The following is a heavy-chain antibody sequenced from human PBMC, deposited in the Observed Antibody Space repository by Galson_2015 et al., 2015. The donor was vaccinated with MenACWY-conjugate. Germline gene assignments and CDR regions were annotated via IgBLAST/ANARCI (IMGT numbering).Heavy chain of an antibody. CDR2: IKKDGSEK. CDR1: GFTFRNYL. V-gene: IGHV3-7*03. Sequence: LRLSCAASGFTFRNYLMTWVRQAPGKGLEWVASIKKDGSEKYYVDSVKGRFTISRDNAKNSMYLEMNSLRVEDTAVYSCARGHYGMDVWGQGTTVTASS. J-gene: IGHJ6*02. CDR3: ARGHYGMDV.